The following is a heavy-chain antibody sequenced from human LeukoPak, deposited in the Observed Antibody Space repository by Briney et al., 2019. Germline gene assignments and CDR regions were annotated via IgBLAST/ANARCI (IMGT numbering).Heavy chain of an antibody. V-gene: IGHV3-21*01. CDR1: GFTFTSYS. Sequence: GGSLRLSCAASGFTFTSYSVNWVRQAPGKGLEWVSSISSSSSYIYYADSVKGRFTTSRDNAKNSLYLQMNSLRVEDTAVYYCARGLGTRGYSYYYMDVWGTGTTVTVSS. J-gene: IGHJ6*03. CDR3: ARGLGTRGYSYYYMDV. CDR2: ISSSSSYI. D-gene: IGHD3-16*01.